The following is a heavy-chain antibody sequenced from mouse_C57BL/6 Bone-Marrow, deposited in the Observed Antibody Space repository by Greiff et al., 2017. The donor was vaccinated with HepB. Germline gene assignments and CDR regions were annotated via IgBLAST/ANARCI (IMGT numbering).Heavy chain of an antibody. J-gene: IGHJ2*01. CDR2: ISYDGSN. D-gene: IGHD4-1*01. CDR1: GYSITGGYY. V-gene: IGHV3-6*01. CDR3: AREEGLTGTDFDY. Sequence: ESGPGLVKPSQSLSLTCSVTGYSITGGYYWNWIRQFPGNKLEWMGYISYDGSNNYNPSLKNRISITRDTSKNQFFLKLNSVTTEDTATYYCAREEGLTGTDFDYWGQGTTLTVSS.